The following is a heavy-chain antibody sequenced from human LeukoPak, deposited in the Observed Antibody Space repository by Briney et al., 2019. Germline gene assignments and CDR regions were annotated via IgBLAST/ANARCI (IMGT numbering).Heavy chain of an antibody. J-gene: IGHJ4*02. CDR1: GFTFSGST. Sequence: PGGSLRLSCAASGFTFSGSTIRWVRQAPGKGLEWVGRIKSKANNFATTFAASVKGRFTFSRDDSENTAYLEMHSLKTEDTGVYYCSSITSEGSYFEHWGQGTLVAVSS. CDR2: IKSKANNFAT. D-gene: IGHD1-14*01. V-gene: IGHV3-73*01. CDR3: SSITSEGSYFEH.